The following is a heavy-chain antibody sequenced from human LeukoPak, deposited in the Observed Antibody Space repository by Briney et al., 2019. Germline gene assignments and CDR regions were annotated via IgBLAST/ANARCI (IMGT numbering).Heavy chain of an antibody. D-gene: IGHD1/OR15-1a*01. CDR1: GGSISSYY. V-gene: IGHV4-59*01. Sequence: SETLSLTCTVSGGSISSYYWSWIRQPPGKGLEWIGYVYYNGITNYNPSLKSRVSISLDTSKNQFSLRLNSVTAAETAVYYCASQLGGTTFHWGQGTLVTVSS. CDR2: VYYNGIT. J-gene: IGHJ4*02. CDR3: ASQLGGTTFH.